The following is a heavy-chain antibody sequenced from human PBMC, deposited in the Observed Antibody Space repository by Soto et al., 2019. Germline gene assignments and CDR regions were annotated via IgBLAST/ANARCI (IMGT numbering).Heavy chain of an antibody. CDR1: GYTFTSYG. D-gene: IGHD5-18*01. CDR2: ISAYNGNT. J-gene: IGHJ6*02. CDR3: ARAHLDTEAKYYYYGMDV. Sequence: QVQLVQSGAEVKKPGASVKVSCKASGYTFTSYGISWVRQAPGQGLEWMGWISAYNGNTNYAQKLQGRVTMTTDTSTSTAYMDLRSLRSDDTAVYYCARAHLDTEAKYYYYGMDVWGQGTTVTVSS. V-gene: IGHV1-18*01.